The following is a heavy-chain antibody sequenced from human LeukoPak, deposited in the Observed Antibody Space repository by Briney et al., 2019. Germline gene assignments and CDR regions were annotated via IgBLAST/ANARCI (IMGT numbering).Heavy chain of an antibody. Sequence: GRSLRLSCAASGFTFSSYSMNWVRQAPGKGLEWVSSISSSSSYIYYADSVKGRFTISRDNAKNSLYLQMNSLRAEDTAVYYCARAVLWFGELDPFDPWGQGTLVTVSS. CDR2: ISSSSSYI. CDR1: GFTFSSYS. J-gene: IGHJ5*02. V-gene: IGHV3-21*01. D-gene: IGHD3-10*01. CDR3: ARAVLWFGELDPFDP.